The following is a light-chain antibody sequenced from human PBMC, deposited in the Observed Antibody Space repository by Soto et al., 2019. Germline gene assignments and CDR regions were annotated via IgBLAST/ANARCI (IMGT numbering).Light chain of an antibody. CDR3: QQYYGSPGIT. J-gene: IGKJ5*01. CDR1: QGIGDT. Sequence: EVVMRQSQTTLSVSPGEGATLXCRASQGIGDTLAWYQQKPGQAPRLLIYGASSRATGIPDRFSGSGSGTDFTLTISRVEPEDFAVYYCQQYYGSPGITFGQGTRLENK. V-gene: IGKV3-20*01. CDR2: GAS.